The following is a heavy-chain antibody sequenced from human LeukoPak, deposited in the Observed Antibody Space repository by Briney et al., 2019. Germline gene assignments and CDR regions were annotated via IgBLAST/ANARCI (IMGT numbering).Heavy chain of an antibody. D-gene: IGHD6-19*01. CDR3: ATDSSGWYVY. CDR2: ISYDGSNK. J-gene: IGHJ4*02. V-gene: IGHV3-30*03. CDR1: GFTFSSYG. Sequence: PGGSLRLSCAASGFTFSSYGMHWVRQAPGKGLEWVAVISYDGSNKYYADSVKGRFTISRDNSKNTLYLQMNSLRAEDTAVYYCATDSSGWYVYWGQGTLVTVSS.